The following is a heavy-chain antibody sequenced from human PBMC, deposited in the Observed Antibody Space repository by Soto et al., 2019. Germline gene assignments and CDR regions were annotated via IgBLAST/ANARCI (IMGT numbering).Heavy chain of an antibody. V-gene: IGHV3-7*05. J-gene: IGHJ4*02. Sequence: GGSLRLSCAASGFTFSSYWMSWVRQAPGKGLEWVANIKQDGSEKYYVDSVKGRFTISRDNAKNSLYLQMNSLRAEDTAVYYCARVPVGYSSGWYSDYWGQGTLVTVSS. CDR2: IKQDGSEK. D-gene: IGHD6-19*01. CDR1: GFTFSSYW. CDR3: ARVPVGYSSGWYSDY.